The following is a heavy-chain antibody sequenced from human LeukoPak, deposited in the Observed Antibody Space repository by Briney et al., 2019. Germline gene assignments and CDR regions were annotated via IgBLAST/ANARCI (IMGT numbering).Heavy chain of an antibody. D-gene: IGHD3-22*01. CDR3: ARGWSNYYDSSGPGFDY. Sequence: SETLSLTCTVSGGSISSYYWSWIRQPPGKGLEWIGYIYYSGSTNYNPSLKSRVTISVDTSKNQFSLRLTSVTAADTAVYYCARGWSNYYDSSGPGFDYWGQGTLVTVSS. CDR2: IYYSGST. CDR1: GGSISSYY. J-gene: IGHJ4*02. V-gene: IGHV4-59*01.